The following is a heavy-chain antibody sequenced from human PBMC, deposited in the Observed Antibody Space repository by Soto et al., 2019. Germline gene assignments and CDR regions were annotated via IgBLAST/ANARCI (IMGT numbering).Heavy chain of an antibody. CDR1: GFTFSDYY. CDR3: ARDTFIGSSLGGFDY. CDR2: ISSSSSYI. V-gene: IGHV3-11*06. J-gene: IGHJ4*02. Sequence: GGSLRLSCAASGFTFSDYYMSWIRQAPGKGLEWVSSISSSSSYIYYADSVKGRFTISRDNAKNSLYLQMNSLRAEDTAVYYCARDTFIGSSLGGFDYWGQGTLVTVSS. D-gene: IGHD3-16*01.